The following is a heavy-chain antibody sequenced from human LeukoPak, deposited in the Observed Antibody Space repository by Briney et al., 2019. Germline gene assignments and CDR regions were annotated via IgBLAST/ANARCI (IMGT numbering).Heavy chain of an antibody. CDR2: ISSSGSTI. CDR3: ARDLRSSGYYAFDY. D-gene: IGHD3-22*01. Sequence: GEPLRPSCAASGFAFSSYEMNGVRQTPGKGLEWVSYISSSGSTIYYADSVKGRFTISRDNAKNSLYLQMNSLRAEDTAVYYCARDLRSSGYYAFDYWGQGTLVTVSS. V-gene: IGHV3-48*03. CDR1: GFAFSSYE. J-gene: IGHJ4*02.